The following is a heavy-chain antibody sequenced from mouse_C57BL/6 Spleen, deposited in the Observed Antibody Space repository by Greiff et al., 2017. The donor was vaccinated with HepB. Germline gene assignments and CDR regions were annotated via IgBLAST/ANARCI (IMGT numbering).Heavy chain of an antibody. Sequence: VKLQESGPELVKPGASVKISCKASGYAFSSSWMNWVKQRPGKGLEWIGRIYPGDGDTNYNGKFKGKATLTADKSSSTAYMQLSSLTSEDSAVYCCARDDPFDYWGQGTTLTVSS. J-gene: IGHJ2*01. V-gene: IGHV1-82*01. CDR1: GYAFSSSW. CDR2: IYPGDGDT. CDR3: ARDDPFDY. D-gene: IGHD2-3*01.